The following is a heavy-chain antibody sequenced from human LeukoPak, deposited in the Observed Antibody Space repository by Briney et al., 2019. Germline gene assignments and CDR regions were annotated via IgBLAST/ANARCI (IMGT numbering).Heavy chain of an antibody. D-gene: IGHD6-6*01. CDR2: IKQDGSEK. V-gene: IGHV3-7*01. CDR3: ARDPGLSYSSSYSSFDY. CDR1: GFTFSSYW. J-gene: IGHJ4*02. Sequence: PGGSLRLSCAASGFTFSSYWMSWVRQAPGKGLEWVANIKQDGSEKYYVDSVKGRFTISRDNAKNSLYLQMNSLRAEDTAVYYCARDPGLSYSSSYSSFDYWGQGTLVTVSS.